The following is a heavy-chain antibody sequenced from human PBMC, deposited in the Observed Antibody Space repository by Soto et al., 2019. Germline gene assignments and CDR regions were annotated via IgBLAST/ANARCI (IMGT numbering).Heavy chain of an antibody. J-gene: IGHJ4*02. Sequence: PSETLSLTCTVSGESINGYYWSWIRQPPGKGLEWIGYVYFSGSNNYNPSLKSRVTISVNTSKQQVSLRLSSVTAADTAVYCCARSIATPGTNIDYWGQGTLVTVSS. V-gene: IGHV4-59*01. D-gene: IGHD6-13*01. CDR1: GESINGYY. CDR3: ARSIATPGTNIDY. CDR2: VYFSGSN.